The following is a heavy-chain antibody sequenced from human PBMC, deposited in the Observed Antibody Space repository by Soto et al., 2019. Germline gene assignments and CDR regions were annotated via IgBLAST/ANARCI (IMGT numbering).Heavy chain of an antibody. J-gene: IGHJ4*02. CDR3: AREFYPFPFWSGYYDY. V-gene: IGHV1-2*04. CDR2: INPNSGGT. Sequence: QVQLVQSGAEVKKPGASVKVSCKASGYTFTGYYMHWVRQAPGQGLEWMGWINPNSGGTNYAQKFQGWVTMTRDTSISTAYMELSRLRSDDTAVYYCAREFYPFPFWSGYYDYWGQGTLVTVSS. CDR1: GYTFTGYY. D-gene: IGHD3-3*01.